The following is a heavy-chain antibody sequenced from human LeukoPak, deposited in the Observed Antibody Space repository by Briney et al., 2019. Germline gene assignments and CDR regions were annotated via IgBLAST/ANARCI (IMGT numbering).Heavy chain of an antibody. J-gene: IGHJ5*02. Sequence: PSETLSLTCAVSGGSFSGYYWSWIRQPPGKGLEWIGEINHSGSTNYYPSLKSRVRISVDTSKNQFSLKLHSVTAADTAVYYYARDKKTTVVTPDWFDPWGQGTLVTVSS. V-gene: IGHV4-34*01. CDR3: ARDKKTTVVTPDWFDP. CDR2: INHSGST. CDR1: GGSFSGYY. D-gene: IGHD4-23*01.